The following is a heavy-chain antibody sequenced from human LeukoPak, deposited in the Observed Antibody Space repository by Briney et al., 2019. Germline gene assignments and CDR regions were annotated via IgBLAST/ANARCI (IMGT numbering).Heavy chain of an antibody. V-gene: IGHV7-4-1*02. CDR1: GYTFTSYA. Sequence: GASVKVSCKASGYTFTSYAMNWVRQAPGQGLEWMGWINTNTGNPTYAQGFTGRFVFSLDTSVSTAYLQISSLKAEDTAVYYCARLPRFHYYDSSGYYGLDYWGQGTLVTVSS. D-gene: IGHD3-22*01. CDR2: INTNTGNP. CDR3: ARLPRFHYYDSSGYYGLDY. J-gene: IGHJ4*02.